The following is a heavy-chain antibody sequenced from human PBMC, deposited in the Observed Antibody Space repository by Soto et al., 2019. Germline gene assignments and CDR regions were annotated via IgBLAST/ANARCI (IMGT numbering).Heavy chain of an antibody. CDR2: ISYDGRNQ. Sequence: QVQLVESGGGVVQPGRSLRLSCAASGFTFTSYAMHWVRQAPGKGLEWVAVISYDGRNQHYATSVKGRFTISRDNSRNTVYLQINSLRTEDTAVYYCARGQFENSKNDSDYWGQGNLVTVSS. CDR3: ARGQFENSKNDSDY. D-gene: IGHD1-1*01. CDR1: GFTFTSYA. V-gene: IGHV3-30-3*01. J-gene: IGHJ4*02.